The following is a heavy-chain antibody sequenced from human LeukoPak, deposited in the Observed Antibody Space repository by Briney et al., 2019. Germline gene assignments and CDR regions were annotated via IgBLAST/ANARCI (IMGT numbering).Heavy chain of an antibody. CDR3: ARAYTSAGTLGY. CDR1: GYTFTSYG. CDR2: INPNSAGT. J-gene: IGHJ4*02. Sequence: ASVKVSCKASGYTFTSYGISWVRQAPGQGLEWMGWINPNSAGTHYPQKFQGRVTMTRDTSIGTVFMELTSLRSDDTAVYFCARAYTSAGTLGYWGQGTLVTVSS. D-gene: IGHD6-13*01. V-gene: IGHV1-2*02.